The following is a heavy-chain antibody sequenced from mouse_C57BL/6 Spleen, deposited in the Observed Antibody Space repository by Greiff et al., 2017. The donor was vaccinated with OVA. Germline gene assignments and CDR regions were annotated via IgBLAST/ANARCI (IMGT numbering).Heavy chain of an antibody. Sequence: QVQLQQSGPELVKPGASVKISCTASGYAFSRSWMNWLKQRPGKGLEWIGRLYPGDGDTNYHGKFKGKATLTADKSSSTADMQLSSLTSEDSAVYFCARRDDFDYWGQGTTLTVSS. CDR3: ARRDDFDY. CDR2: LYPGDGDT. J-gene: IGHJ2*01. V-gene: IGHV1-82*01. D-gene: IGHD3-3*01. CDR1: GYAFSRSW.